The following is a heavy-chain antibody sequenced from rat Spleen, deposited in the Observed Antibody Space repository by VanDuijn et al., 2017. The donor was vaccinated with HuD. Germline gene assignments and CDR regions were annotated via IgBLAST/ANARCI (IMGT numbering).Heavy chain of an antibody. CDR1: GFTFSNYG. J-gene: IGHJ2*01. V-gene: IGHV5-29*01. Sequence: EVQLVESGGGLVQPGRSLKLSCAASGFTFSNYGMAWVRQAPTKGLEWVATISYDGSSTYYRDSVKGRFTISRDNAKSTLYRQMDSLRSEDTANYYCAGGYTDYWGQGVMVTVSS. CDR3: AGGYTDY. D-gene: IGHD1-11*01. CDR2: ISYDGSST.